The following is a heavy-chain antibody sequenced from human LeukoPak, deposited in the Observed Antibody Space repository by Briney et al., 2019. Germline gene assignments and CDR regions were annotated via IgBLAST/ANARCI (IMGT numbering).Heavy chain of an antibody. CDR3: ARGKGDILTGYYYNWFDP. Sequence: TGGSLRLSCAASGFTFSSYAMSWVRQAPGKGLGWVSVIYSGGSTYYADSVKGRLTISRHNSKNTLYLQMNSLRAEDTAVYYCARGKGDILTGYYYNWFDPWGQGTLVTVSS. D-gene: IGHD3-9*01. CDR1: GFTFSSYA. J-gene: IGHJ5*02. V-gene: IGHV3-53*04. CDR2: IYSGGST.